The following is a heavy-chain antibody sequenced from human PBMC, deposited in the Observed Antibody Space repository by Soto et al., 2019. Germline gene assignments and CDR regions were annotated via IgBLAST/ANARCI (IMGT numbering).Heavy chain of an antibody. D-gene: IGHD6-19*01. Sequence: SETLSLTCTVSGGSISSYYWSWIRQPPGKGLEWIGYIYYSGSTNYNPSLKSRVTISVDTSKNQFSLKLSSVTAADTAVYYCAREPAGGWYMAYDYWGQGTRVTVSS. V-gene: IGHV4-59*01. CDR1: GGSISSYY. CDR2: IYYSGST. J-gene: IGHJ4*02. CDR3: AREPAGGWYMAYDY.